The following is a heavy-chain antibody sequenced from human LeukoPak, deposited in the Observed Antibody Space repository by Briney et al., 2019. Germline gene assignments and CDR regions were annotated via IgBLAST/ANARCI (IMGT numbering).Heavy chain of an antibody. V-gene: IGHV3-11*06. CDR1: GFTFSGFY. D-gene: IGHD2-21*02. J-gene: IGHJ4*02. CDR3: ARDRPYCGGDCYFDY. CDR2: IGSSSTYT. Sequence: PGGSLRLSCAASGFTFSGFYMSWIRQAPGKGLEWVSCIGSSSTYTNYADSVKGRFTISRDNAKNSLYLQMNSLGADDTAVYYCARDRPYCGGDCYFDYWGQGTLVTVSS.